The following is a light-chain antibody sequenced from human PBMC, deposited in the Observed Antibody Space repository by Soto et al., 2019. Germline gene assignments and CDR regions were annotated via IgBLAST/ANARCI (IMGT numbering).Light chain of an antibody. J-gene: IGKJ1*01. CDR1: QSISSY. V-gene: IGKV1-39*01. CDR3: QQSYSNPRT. CDR2: AAS. Sequence: DIQMTQSPSSLSASVGDRVTITCRASQSISSYLNWYQQKPGKAPKVLIFAASSLQRGVPSRFSGSGSGTDFTLTINSLQPEDFATYYCQQSYSNPRTFGQGTTVEIK.